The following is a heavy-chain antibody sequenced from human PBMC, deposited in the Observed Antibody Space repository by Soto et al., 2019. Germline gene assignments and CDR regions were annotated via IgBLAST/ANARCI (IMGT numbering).Heavy chain of an antibody. J-gene: IGHJ6*02. CDR2: MTGGGTT. V-gene: IGHV3-23*01. CDR3: AKLKGGLGRFYGLDA. Sequence: GGSLRLSCRASGFTFKNYAMTWVRKCPGKGLQWVSLMTGGGTTDYADSAKGRFIISRDDSKNTLSLQMHNLRADDTALYYCAKLKGGLGRFYGLDAWGQGTMVTVSS. CDR1: GFTFKNYA. D-gene: IGHD3-3*01.